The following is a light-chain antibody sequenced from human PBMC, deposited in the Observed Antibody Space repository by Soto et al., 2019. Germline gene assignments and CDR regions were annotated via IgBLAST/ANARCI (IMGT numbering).Light chain of an antibody. CDR2: DVS. CDR1: QSISLW. V-gene: IGKV1-5*01. Sequence: DIQMTQSPSTLSAFVGDRVTITCRASQSISLWLAWYQQKPGKAPRLLIYDVSTLESGVPSRFSGSGSETEFTLTISSLQPEDFATYYCQQSFGAPRTFGQGTKVDIK. CDR3: QQSFGAPRT. J-gene: IGKJ1*01.